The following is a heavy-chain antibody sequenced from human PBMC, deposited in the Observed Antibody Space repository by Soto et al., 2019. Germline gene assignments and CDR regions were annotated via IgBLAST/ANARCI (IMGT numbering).Heavy chain of an antibody. Sequence: ASVKVSCKASCYTFTSYGITWVRQAPGQGLEWMGWISVYNGNTNYAQKLQGRVTMTTDTSTSTAHLEVRSLRSDDTAVYYCARSAMAGENYYYGMDVWGQGTTVTVSS. V-gene: IGHV1-18*04. CDR1: CYTFTSYG. CDR2: ISVYNGNT. CDR3: ARSAMAGENYYYGMDV. D-gene: IGHD2-8*01. J-gene: IGHJ6*02.